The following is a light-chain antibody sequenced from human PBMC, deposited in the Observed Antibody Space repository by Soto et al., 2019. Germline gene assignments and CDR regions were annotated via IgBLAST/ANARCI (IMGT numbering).Light chain of an antibody. J-gene: IGLJ1*01. CDR1: SSDIGNYNL. V-gene: IGLV2-23*02. CDR3: CSYAGSPTYV. CDR2: EVS. Sequence: QSALTQPASVSGSPGQSITISCTGTSSDIGNYNLVSWYQQHPGKAPKLMIYEVSKRPSGVSNRFSVSKSGNTASLTISGLQAEDEADYYCCSYAGSPTYVFGTGTKATAL.